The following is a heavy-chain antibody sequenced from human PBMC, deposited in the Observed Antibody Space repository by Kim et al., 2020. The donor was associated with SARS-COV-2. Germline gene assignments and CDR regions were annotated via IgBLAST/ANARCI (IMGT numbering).Heavy chain of an antibody. D-gene: IGHD3-10*01. CDR2: ISDSGSST. J-gene: IGHJ6*02. V-gene: IGHV3-23*01. CDR3: AKRTGYHGSGYMDV. Sequence: GGSLRLSCAASGFTFSSYGMNWVRQAPGKGLEWVAAISDSGSSTFYADSVKGRFTISRDNSKNTLYLQMNSLRAEDTAVYYCAKRTGYHGSGYMDVWGQGTPVTVSS. CDR1: GFTFSSYG.